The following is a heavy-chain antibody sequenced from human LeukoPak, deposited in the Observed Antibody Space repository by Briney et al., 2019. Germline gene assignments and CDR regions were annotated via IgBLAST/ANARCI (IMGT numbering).Heavy chain of an antibody. V-gene: IGHV3-30*02. CDR2: IRYDGSNK. D-gene: IGHD5-18*01. J-gene: IGHJ4*02. CDR3: ARGQRRHTDMAPSFDY. Sequence: GGSLRLSCAASGFTFSSYAMNWIRQAPGKGLEWVAFIRYDGSNKYYADSVKGRFTISRDNSKNTLYLQMNSLRAEDTAVYYCARGQRRHTDMAPSFDYWGQGTLVTVSS. CDR1: GFTFSSYA.